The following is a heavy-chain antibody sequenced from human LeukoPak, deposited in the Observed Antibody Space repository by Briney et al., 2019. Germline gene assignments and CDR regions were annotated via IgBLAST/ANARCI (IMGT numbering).Heavy chain of an antibody. CDR1: RYTFTSYG. CDR3: ARDGSSSWGDNYMDV. J-gene: IGHJ6*03. V-gene: IGHV1-18*01. Sequence: VKXSCKASRYTFTSYGISWVRQAPGQGLEWVGWISAYNGNTNCAQKLQGRVTMTTDTSTSTAYMELRSLRSDDTAVYYCARDGSSSWGDNYMDVWGKGTTVTLSS. D-gene: IGHD6-13*01. CDR2: ISAYNGNT.